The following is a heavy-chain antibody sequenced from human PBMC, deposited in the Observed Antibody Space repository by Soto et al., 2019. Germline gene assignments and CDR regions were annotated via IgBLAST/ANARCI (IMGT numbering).Heavy chain of an antibody. CDR3: ARTQTYYDILTGYLEGYGMDV. Sequence: SGPTLVNPTQPLTLTCTFSGFSLSTSGMCVSWIRQPPGKALEWLARIDWDDGKYYSTSLKTRLTISKDTSKNQVVLTMTNMDPVDTATYYCARTQTYYDILTGYLEGYGMDVWGQGTTVTVS. J-gene: IGHJ6*02. V-gene: IGHV2-70*11. D-gene: IGHD3-9*01. CDR2: IDWDDGK. CDR1: GFSLSTSGMC.